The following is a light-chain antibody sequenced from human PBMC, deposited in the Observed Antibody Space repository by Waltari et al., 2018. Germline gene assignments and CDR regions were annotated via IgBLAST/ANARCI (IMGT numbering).Light chain of an antibody. CDR1: QSVSKY. J-gene: IGKJ1*01. CDR2: AAF. Sequence: EVVLTQSPGTLSLSPGERATLSCRASQSVSKYLAWYQQRPGQAPRLLSYAAFTRATGIPDRVSGSGSGTDFSLTISRLEPEDFAVYYCQNHERLPATFGQGTKVEIK. CDR3: QNHERLPAT. V-gene: IGKV3-20*01.